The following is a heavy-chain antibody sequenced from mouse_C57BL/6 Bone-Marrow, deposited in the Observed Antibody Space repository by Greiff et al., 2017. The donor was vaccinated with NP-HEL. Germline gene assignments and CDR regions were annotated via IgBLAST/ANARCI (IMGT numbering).Heavy chain of an antibody. V-gene: IGHV1-54*01. CDR1: GYAFTNYL. J-gene: IGHJ3*01. CDR3: ARRENYYGSFAY. CDR2: INPGSGGT. Sequence: VQLQESGAELVRPGTSVKVSCKASGYAFTNYLIEWVKQRPGQGLEWIGVINPGSGGTNYNEKFKGKATLTADKSSSTAYMQLSSLTSEDSAVYFCARRENYYGSFAYWGQGTLVTVSA. D-gene: IGHD1-1*01.